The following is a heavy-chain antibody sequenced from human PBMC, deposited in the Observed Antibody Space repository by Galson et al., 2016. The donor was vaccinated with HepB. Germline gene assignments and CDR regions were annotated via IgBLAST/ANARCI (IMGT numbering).Heavy chain of an antibody. CDR3: TTGRY. J-gene: IGHJ4*02. CDR1: GFTFSNAW. Sequence: SLRLSCAVSGFTFSNAWMSWVRQAPGKGLEWVGHIKSNTDGGTTDCAAPVKGRFTISRDDSKNTLYLQMNSLKTEDTAVYYCTTGRYWGQGTLVTVSS. V-gene: IGHV3-15*01. CDR2: IKSNTDGGTT.